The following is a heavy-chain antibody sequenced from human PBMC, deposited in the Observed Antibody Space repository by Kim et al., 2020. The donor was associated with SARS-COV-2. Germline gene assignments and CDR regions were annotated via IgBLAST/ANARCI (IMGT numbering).Heavy chain of an antibody. CDR1: GGSVSSSNYY. Sequence: SETLSLTCTVSGGSVSSSNYYWGCIGQPPGKGLEWIGNIYYTGDTYSNPSLKSRVTISVDTSKTHFPLKLSSLTAADTAVYYCARLEYSSSSRLFDPWGQGTLVTVSS. J-gene: IGHJ5*02. CDR3: ARLEYSSSSRLFDP. CDR2: IYYTGDT. V-gene: IGHV4-39*02. D-gene: IGHD6-6*01.